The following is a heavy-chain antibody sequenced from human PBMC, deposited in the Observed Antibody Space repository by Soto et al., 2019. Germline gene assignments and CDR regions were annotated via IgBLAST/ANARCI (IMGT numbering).Heavy chain of an antibody. V-gene: IGHV3-33*01. CDR1: GFTFRNYV. CDR2: IWDDGSNK. CDR3: VRDGIGGFDY. D-gene: IGHD3-10*01. Sequence: QVQLVESGGGVVQPGRSPRLSCVASGFTFRNYVMQWVRQAPGKGLEWVAVIWDDGSNKSYADSVKGRFAVSRDNSKNTLFLQMNSLRAEDTAVYYCVRDGIGGFDYWGQGTLVTVSS. J-gene: IGHJ4*02.